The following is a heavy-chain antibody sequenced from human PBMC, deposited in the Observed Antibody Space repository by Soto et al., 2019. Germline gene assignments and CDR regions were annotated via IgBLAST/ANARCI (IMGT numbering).Heavy chain of an antibody. Sequence: LSQTLSLTCAISGDSVSSNTASWNWIRQSPSRGLEWLGRTYFRSKWYNDCAVSVKSRIIINPDTSNNQFSLQLNSVTPEDTAVYFCAKGDDLGPKTGYAFDPWGQGIMVTVSS. CDR3: AKGDDLGPKTGYAFDP. J-gene: IGHJ5*02. CDR2: TYFRSKWYN. CDR1: GDSVSSNTAS. D-gene: IGHD5-12*01. V-gene: IGHV6-1*01.